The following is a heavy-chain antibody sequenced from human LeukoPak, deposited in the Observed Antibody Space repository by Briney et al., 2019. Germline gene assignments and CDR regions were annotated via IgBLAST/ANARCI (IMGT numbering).Heavy chain of an antibody. CDR1: GGSISSSNW. V-gene: IGHV4-4*02. D-gene: IGHD6-13*01. CDR2: IYHSGST. Sequence: SETLSHTCAVSGGSISSSNWWSWVRQPPGKGLEWIGEIYHSGSTNYNPSLKSRVTISVDKSKNQFSLKLSSVTAADTAVYYCARDFQQQLPMGNWYFDLWGRGTLVTVSS. CDR3: ARDFQQQLPMGNWYFDL. J-gene: IGHJ2*01.